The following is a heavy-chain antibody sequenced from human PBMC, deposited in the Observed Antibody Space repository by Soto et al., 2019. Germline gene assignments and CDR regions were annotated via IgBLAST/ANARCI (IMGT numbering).Heavy chain of an antibody. CDR3: ARDREDGFWSGLSDY. J-gene: IGHJ4*02. CDR2: ISYDGSNK. D-gene: IGHD3-3*01. V-gene: IGHV3-30-3*01. Sequence: PGGSLRLSCGASGFTFISYAMHWVRQAPGKGLEWVAVISYDGSNKYYADSVKGRFTISRDNSKNTLYLQMNSLRAEDTAVYYCARDREDGFWSGLSDYWGQGTLVTVSS. CDR1: GFTFISYA.